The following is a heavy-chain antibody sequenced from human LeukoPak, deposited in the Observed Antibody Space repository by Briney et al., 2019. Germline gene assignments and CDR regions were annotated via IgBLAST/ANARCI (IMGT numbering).Heavy chain of an antibody. J-gene: IGHJ4*02. CDR2: IYYSGST. V-gene: IGHV4-39*01. CDR1: GGSISSSSYY. Sequence: SETLSLTCTVSGGSISSSSYYWGWIRQPRGKGLEWIGSIYYSGSTYYNPSLKSRVTISVDTSKNQFSLKLSSVTAADTAVYYCAQWLQDYFDYWGQGTLVTVSS. D-gene: IGHD3-22*01. CDR3: AQWLQDYFDY.